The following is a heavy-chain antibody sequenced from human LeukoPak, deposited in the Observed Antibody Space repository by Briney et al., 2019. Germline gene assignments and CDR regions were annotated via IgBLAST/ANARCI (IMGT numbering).Heavy chain of an antibody. CDR2: ISSSSSYI. V-gene: IGHV3-21*01. D-gene: IGHD4-17*01. J-gene: IGHJ4*02. CDR1: GFTFSSYS. Sequence: PGGSLRLSCAASGFTFSSYSMNWVRQAPGKGLEWVSSISSSSSYIYYADSVKGRFTISRDNAKNSLYLQMNSLRAEDTAVYYCAGDNYGDEKPFDYWGQGTLVTVSS. CDR3: AGDNYGDEKPFDY.